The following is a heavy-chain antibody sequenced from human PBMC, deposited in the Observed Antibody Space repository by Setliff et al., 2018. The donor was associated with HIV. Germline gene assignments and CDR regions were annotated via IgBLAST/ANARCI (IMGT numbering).Heavy chain of an antibody. J-gene: IGHJ5*02. Sequence: LSLTCTVSGGSISSGSYSGSYYWSWIRQPAGKGLEWIGHIYTSGSTNYNPSLKRRVTISVDTSKNQFSLKLSSVTAADTAVYYCAGGTKLVWGRWFDPWGQGTLVTVSS. CDR1: GGSISSGSYSGSYY. D-gene: IGHD3-16*01. CDR2: IYTSGST. V-gene: IGHV4-61*09. CDR3: AGGTKLVWGRWFDP.